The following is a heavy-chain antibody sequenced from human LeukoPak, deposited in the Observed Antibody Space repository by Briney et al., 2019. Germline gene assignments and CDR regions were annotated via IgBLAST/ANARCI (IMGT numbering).Heavy chain of an antibody. CDR1: GDSISSYY. J-gene: IGHJ5*02. CDR3: ARGIIVGATWGENYNCFDP. D-gene: IGHD1-26*01. CDR2: MYYSGST. V-gene: IGHV4-59*01. Sequence: SETLSLTCTVSGDSISSYYWSWIRQPPGKGLEWIGYMYYSGSTNCNPSLKSRVTISVDTSKNQFSLKLSSVTAADTAVYYCARGIIVGATWGENYNCFDPWGQGTLVTVSS.